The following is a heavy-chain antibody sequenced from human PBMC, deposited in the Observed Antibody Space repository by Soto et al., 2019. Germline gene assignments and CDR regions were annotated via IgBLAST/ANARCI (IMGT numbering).Heavy chain of an antibody. D-gene: IGHD5-12*01. CDR1: GYTFTSYY. CDR2: INPSGGST. Sequence: ASVKVSCKASGYTFTSYYMHWVRQAPGQGPEWMGIINPSGGSTSYAQKFQGRVTMTRDTSTSTVYMELSSLRSEDTAVYYCSRSPPPVEMATFPFDYWGQGTLVTVSS. V-gene: IGHV1-46*01. J-gene: IGHJ4*02. CDR3: SRSPPPVEMATFPFDY.